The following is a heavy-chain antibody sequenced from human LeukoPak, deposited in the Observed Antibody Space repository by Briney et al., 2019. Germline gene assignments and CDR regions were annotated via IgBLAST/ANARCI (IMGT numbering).Heavy chain of an antibody. CDR3: ARGIVVVPAAILDPYWFDP. D-gene: IGHD2-2*02. J-gene: IGHJ5*02. CDR1: GYTLTSYD. Sequence: ASVKVSCKASGYTLTSYDINWVRQATGQGLEWMGWMNPNSGNTGYAQKFQGRVTMTRNTSISTAYMELSSLRSEDTAVYYCARGIVVVPAAILDPYWFDPWGQGTLVTVSS. V-gene: IGHV1-8*01. CDR2: MNPNSGNT.